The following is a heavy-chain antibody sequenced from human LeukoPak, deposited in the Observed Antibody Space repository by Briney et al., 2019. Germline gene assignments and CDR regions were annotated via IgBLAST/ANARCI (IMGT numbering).Heavy chain of an antibody. CDR1: GGSISSSSYY. Sequence: SETLSPTCTVSGGSISSSSYYWGWIRQPPGKGLAWIGSIYYSGSTYYNPTLKCPFTISIDRTKSNCSLKLSSVTAADTGTYYCATQWENSVYDLGRRDFYDYYYIDGWGKGTTVTISS. CDR2: IYYSGST. V-gene: IGHV4-39*01. D-gene: IGHD5/OR15-5a*01. CDR3: ATQWENSVYDLGRRDFYDYYYIDG. J-gene: IGHJ6*03.